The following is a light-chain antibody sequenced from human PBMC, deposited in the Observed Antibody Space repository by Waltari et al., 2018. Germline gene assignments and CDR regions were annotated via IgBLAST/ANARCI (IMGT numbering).Light chain of an antibody. V-gene: IGLV3-10*01. CDR3: YSTDSSGNERV. CDR2: VDN. J-gene: IGLJ3*02. CDR1: ALPRNY. Sequence: SYQLTQPPSVSVFPGQTARIPCPGAALPRNYSYWYQQKSGQAPVLVIYVDNKRPSGIPERFSGSSSGTVATLTISGAQLEDEADYYCYSTDSSGNERVFGGGTKLTVL.